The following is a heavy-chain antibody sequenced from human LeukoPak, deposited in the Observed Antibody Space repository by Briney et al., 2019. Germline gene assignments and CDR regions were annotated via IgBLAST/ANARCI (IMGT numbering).Heavy chain of an antibody. V-gene: IGHV4-59*08. CDR1: GGSISSYY. J-gene: IGHJ6*03. CDR3: ARRYRYYYYMDV. CDR2: IYYSGST. D-gene: IGHD5-12*01. Sequence: SETLSLTCTVSGGSISSYYWSWIRQPPGKGLEWIGYIYYSGSTYYNPSLKSRVTISVDTSKNQFSLKLSSVTAADTAVYYCARRYRYYYYMDVWGKGTTVTISS.